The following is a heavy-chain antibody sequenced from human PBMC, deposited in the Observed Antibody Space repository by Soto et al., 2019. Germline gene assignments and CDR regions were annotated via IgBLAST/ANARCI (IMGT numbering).Heavy chain of an antibody. CDR3: ARLGYCSGGSCNKGFDY. CDR2: IYYSGST. CDR1: GGSISSYY. J-gene: IGHJ4*02. Sequence: SETLSLTCTVSGGSISSYYWSWIRQPPGKGLEWIGDIYYSGSTNYNPSLKSRVTISVDTSKNQFSLNLSSVTAADTAVYYCARLGYCSGGSCNKGFDYWGQGTLVTVSS. D-gene: IGHD2-15*01. V-gene: IGHV4-59*08.